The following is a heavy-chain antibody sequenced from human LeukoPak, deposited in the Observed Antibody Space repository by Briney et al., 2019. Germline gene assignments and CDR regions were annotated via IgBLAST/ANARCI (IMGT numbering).Heavy chain of an antibody. V-gene: IGHV3-23*01. CDR3: ARILARQFTSFSDSTPYFYYYIDV. CDR2: ISGSGGST. Sequence: GGSLRLSCAASGFTFSSYGMSWVRQAPGKGLEWVSAISGSGGSTYYADSVKGRFTISRDNSKNTLYLQMNSLRAEDTAVYYCARILARQFTSFSDSTPYFYYYIDVWGNGTAVSVSS. D-gene: IGHD2/OR15-2a*01. CDR1: GFTFSSYG. J-gene: IGHJ6*03.